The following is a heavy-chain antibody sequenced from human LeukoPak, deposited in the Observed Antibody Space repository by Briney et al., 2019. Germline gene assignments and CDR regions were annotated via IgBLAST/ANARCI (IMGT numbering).Heavy chain of an antibody. Sequence: GGALRLSCVASGFTLSDFYMTWVLQAPGKGLEWVSYIRASGDHLFYANSLEGRFTISRDNAKNSLYLQMNSLRPEDTAVHYCARSLGGTALDYWGQGTLVTVSS. CDR1: GFTLSDFY. D-gene: IGHD1-26*01. V-gene: IGHV3-11*01. J-gene: IGHJ4*02. CDR2: IRASGDHL. CDR3: ARSLGGTALDY.